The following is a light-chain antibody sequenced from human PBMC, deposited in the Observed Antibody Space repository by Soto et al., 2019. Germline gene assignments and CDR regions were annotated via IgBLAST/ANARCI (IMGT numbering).Light chain of an antibody. CDR1: SSDVGAYNY. J-gene: IGLJ1*01. Sequence: QSVLTQPASVSGSPGQSTTISCTGTSSDVGAYNYVSWYQHHPGKAPKLIIYDVSDRPSGVSNRFSASKSGSTASLTISGLQAEDEADYYCSSYTSSNTEVFGTGTKLTVL. CDR2: DVS. CDR3: SSYTSSNTEV. V-gene: IGLV2-14*03.